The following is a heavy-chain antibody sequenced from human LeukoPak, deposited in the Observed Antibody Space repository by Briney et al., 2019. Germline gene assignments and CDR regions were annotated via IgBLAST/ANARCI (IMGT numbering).Heavy chain of an antibody. J-gene: IGHJ4*02. CDR2: ISGSGGST. Sequence: GGSLRLSCAASGFTFSGYAMSWVRQAPGKGLEWVSAISGSGGSTYYADSVKGRFTISRDNSKNTLYLQMNSLRAEVTAVYYCAKDRDSGSYLDCFDYWGQGTLVTVSS. CDR3: AKDRDSGSYLDCFDY. D-gene: IGHD1-26*01. V-gene: IGHV3-23*01. CDR1: GFTFSGYA.